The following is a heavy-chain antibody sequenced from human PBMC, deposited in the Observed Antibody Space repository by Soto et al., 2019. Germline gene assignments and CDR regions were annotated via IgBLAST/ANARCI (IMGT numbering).Heavy chain of an antibody. CDR2: IYYSGST. V-gene: IGHV4-59*01. J-gene: IGHJ4*01. CDR3: AKGNGWYYY. Sequence: SETLSLTCSISGDSINHNYWTWIRQPPGKGLEWIGYIYYSGSTNYSPSLKSRVTIAIDTSKNQFSLKLNSVTAADTAVYYCAKGNGWYYYWGQGTLVTVS. CDR1: GDSINHNY. D-gene: IGHD6-19*01.